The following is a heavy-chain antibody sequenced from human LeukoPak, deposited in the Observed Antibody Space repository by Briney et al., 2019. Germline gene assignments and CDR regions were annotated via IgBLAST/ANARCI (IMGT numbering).Heavy chain of an antibody. D-gene: IGHD5-18*01. J-gene: IGHJ4*02. CDR1: GGSISSSSYY. V-gene: IGHV4-39*07. CDR3: ARGVYSYGYRSLDY. CDR2: IYYSGST. Sequence: SETLSLTCTVSGGSISSSSYYWGWIRQPPGKGLEWIGSIYYSGSTYYNPSLKSRVTISVDTSKNQFSLKLSSVTAADTVVYYCARGVYSYGYRSLDYWGQGTLVTVSS.